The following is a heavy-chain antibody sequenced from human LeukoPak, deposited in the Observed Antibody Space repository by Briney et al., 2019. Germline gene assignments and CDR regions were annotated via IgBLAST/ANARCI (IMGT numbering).Heavy chain of an antibody. D-gene: IGHD2-21*01. V-gene: IGHV4-30-4*08. CDR2: IYYSGST. J-gene: IGHJ5*02. CDR3: ARGVYCGGDCYWCDP. CDR1: GGSISSGDYY. Sequence: SETLSLTCTISGGSISSGDYYWSWIRQPPGKGLEWIGYIYYSGSTYYNPSLKSRVTISVDTSKNQFSLKLSSVTAADTAVYYCARGVYCGGDCYWCDPWGQGTPVTVSS.